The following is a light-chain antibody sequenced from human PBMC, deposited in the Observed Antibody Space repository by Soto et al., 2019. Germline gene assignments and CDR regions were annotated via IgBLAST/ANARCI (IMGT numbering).Light chain of an antibody. CDR1: QSVSSY. Sequence: EIVLTQSPATRSLSPGAGATPSCRASQSVSSYLAWYQQKPGQAPRLLIYDASNRATGIPARFSSSGSGTDFTLTISSLEPEDFAVYYRPQRSNWPPWTFGQGTKVEIK. J-gene: IGKJ1*01. CDR3: PQRSNWPPWT. V-gene: IGKV3-11*01. CDR2: DAS.